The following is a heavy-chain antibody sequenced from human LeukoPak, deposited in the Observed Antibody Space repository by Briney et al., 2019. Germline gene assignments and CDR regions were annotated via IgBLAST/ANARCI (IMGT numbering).Heavy chain of an antibody. D-gene: IGHD3-3*01. Sequence: EASVKVSCKASGGTFSSYAISWVRQAPGQGLEWMGRIIPILGIANYAQKFQSRVTITADKSTSTAYMELSSLRSEDTAVYYCATPEWLSPHWGQGTLVTVSS. J-gene: IGHJ4*02. CDR3: ATPEWLSPH. CDR1: GGTFSSYA. V-gene: IGHV1-69*04. CDR2: IIPILGIA.